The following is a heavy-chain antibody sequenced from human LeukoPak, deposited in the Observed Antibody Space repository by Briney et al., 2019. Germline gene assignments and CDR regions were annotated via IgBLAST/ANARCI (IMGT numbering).Heavy chain of an antibody. D-gene: IGHD6-19*01. CDR2: ISTSGSII. CDR3: ARHSSVAATNDAFDT. CDR1: GFTFSDYY. J-gene: IGHJ3*02. Sequence: GGSLRLSCAASGFTFSDYYMSWIRQAPGKGLEWVSYISTSGSIIYYADSVKGRVTISRDNAKTSLYLQMNSLRAEDTAVYYCARHSSVAATNDAFDTWGQGTMVTVSS. V-gene: IGHV3-11*01.